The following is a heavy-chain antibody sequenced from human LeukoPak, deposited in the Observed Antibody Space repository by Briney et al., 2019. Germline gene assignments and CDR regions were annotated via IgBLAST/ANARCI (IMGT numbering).Heavy chain of an antibody. D-gene: IGHD5-18*01. CDR1: GGSISSYY. CDR2: IYYSGST. J-gene: IGHJ4*02. V-gene: IGHV4-59*01. Sequence: SETLSLTCTVFGGSISSYYWSWIRQPPGKGLEWIGYIYYSGSTNYNPSLKSRVTISVDTSKNQFSLKLSSVTAADTAVYYCARVMDYSYGQAVYYFDYWGQGTLVTVSS. CDR3: ARVMDYSYGQAVYYFDY.